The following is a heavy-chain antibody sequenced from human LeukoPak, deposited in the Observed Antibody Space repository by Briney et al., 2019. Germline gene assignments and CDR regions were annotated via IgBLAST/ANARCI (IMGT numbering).Heavy chain of an antibody. V-gene: IGHV4-59*01. CDR1: GGSISSYY. D-gene: IGHD3-16*01. CDR2: IYYSGST. Sequence: SETLSLTCTVSGGSISSYYWSWIRRPPGKGLEWIGYIYYSGSTNYNPSLKSRVTISVDTSKNQFSLKLSSVTAADTAVYYCARYVRGNNWFDPWGQGTLVTVSS. J-gene: IGHJ5*02. CDR3: ARYVRGNNWFDP.